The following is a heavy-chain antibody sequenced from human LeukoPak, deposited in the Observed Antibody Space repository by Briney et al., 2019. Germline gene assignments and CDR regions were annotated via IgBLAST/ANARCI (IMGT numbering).Heavy chain of an antibody. CDR3: AKDIWPSFYDFLYYYGMDV. CDR1: GFTFDDYA. CDR2: ISWYSGSI. J-gene: IGHJ6*02. Sequence: GGSLRLSCAASGFTFDDYAMHWVRQAPGKGLEWVSGISWYSGSIGYADSVKGRFTIPRDNAKNSLYLQMNSLRAEDTALYYCAKDIWPSFYDFLYYYGMDVWGQGTTVTVSS. D-gene: IGHD3-3*01. V-gene: IGHV3-9*01.